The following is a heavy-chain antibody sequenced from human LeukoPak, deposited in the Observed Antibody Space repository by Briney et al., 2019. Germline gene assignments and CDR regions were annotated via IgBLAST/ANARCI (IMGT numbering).Heavy chain of an antibody. CDR3: ARHVAIFGVVISWFDP. D-gene: IGHD3-3*01. J-gene: IGHJ5*02. CDR2: IYYSGST. CDR1: GGSISSSSYY. Sequence: PSEILSLTCTVSGGSISSSSYYWGWIRQPPGKGLEWIGSIYYSGSTYYNPSLKSRVTISVDTSKNQFSLKLSSVTAADTAVYYCARHVAIFGVVISWFDPWGQGTLVTVSS. V-gene: IGHV4-39*01.